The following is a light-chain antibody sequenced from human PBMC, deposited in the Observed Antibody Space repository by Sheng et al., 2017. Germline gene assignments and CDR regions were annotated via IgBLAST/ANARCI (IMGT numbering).Light chain of an antibody. Sequence: EIVLTQSPGTLSLSPGERATLSCRASQSVSSSYLAWYQQIPGQAPRLLIYGASTRATGIPARFSGSGSGTDFTLTINSLQSEDFALYYCQQYNNWPRAFGPGTKVDI. J-gene: IGKJ3*01. V-gene: IGKV3-15*01. CDR3: QQYNNWPRA. CDR2: GAS. CDR1: QSVSSSY.